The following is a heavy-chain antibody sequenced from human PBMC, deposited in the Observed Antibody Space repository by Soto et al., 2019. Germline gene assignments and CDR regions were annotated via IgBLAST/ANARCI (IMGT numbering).Heavy chain of an antibody. CDR3: ARGRFTPRYYYYYMDV. Sequence: SETLSLTCAVYGGSFSGYYWSWIRQPPGKGLEWIGEINHSGSTNYNPSLKSRVTISVDTSKNQFSLKLSSVTAADTAVYYCARGRFTPRYYYYYMDVWGKGTTVTVSS. J-gene: IGHJ6*03. V-gene: IGHV4-34*01. CDR2: INHSGST. CDR1: GGSFSGYY. D-gene: IGHD3-3*01.